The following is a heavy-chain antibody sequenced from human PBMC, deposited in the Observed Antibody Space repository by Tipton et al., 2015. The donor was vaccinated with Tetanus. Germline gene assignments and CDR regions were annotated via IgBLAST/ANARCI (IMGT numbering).Heavy chain of an antibody. CDR3: ARHNSGYFTFFGY. Sequence: TLSLTCTVSGVSIADNSNYWGWIRQPPGKGLEWIGSIYFSGDTYSNPSLKSRVTMSVDTSRNQFSLRLSSVTAADTAVYYCARHNSGYFTFFGYWGQGTLVTVSS. J-gene: IGHJ4*02. CDR2: IYFSGDT. V-gene: IGHV4-39*01. CDR1: GVSIADNSNY. D-gene: IGHD3-3*01.